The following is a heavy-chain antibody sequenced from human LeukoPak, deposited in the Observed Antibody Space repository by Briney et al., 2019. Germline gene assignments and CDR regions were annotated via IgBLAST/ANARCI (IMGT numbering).Heavy chain of an antibody. CDR1: GGSFSGYY. V-gene: IGHV4-34*01. J-gene: IGHJ4*02. D-gene: IGHD6-13*01. Sequence: SETLSLTCAVYGGSFSGYYWSWIRQPPGKGLEWSGEINHSGTTNYPPSLKSRVTISVDTSKHQFSLKLSSVTAVDTAVYYCARRKTGYSSSWYGGYYFDYWGQGTLVTVSS. CDR2: INHSGTT. CDR3: ARRKTGYSSSWYGGYYFDY.